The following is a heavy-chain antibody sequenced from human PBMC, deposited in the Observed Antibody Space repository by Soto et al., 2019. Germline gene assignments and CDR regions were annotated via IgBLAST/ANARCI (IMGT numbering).Heavy chain of an antibody. CDR2: IYSGGST. D-gene: IGHD3-16*01. V-gene: IGHV3-66*01. CDR1: GFTVSTKY. J-gene: IGHJ4*02. CDR3: ARDPWAADY. Sequence: EVQLVESGGGLVQPGGSLRLSCAASGFTVSTKYMSWVRQAPGKGLEWVSVIYSGGSTFYAYSVRGRLTISRDNSKNKVNLQMNSLRAEDTAVYYCARDPWAADYWGQGNLVTVSS.